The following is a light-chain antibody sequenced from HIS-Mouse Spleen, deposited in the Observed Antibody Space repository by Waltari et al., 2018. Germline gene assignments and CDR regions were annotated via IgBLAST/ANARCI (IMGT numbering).Light chain of an antibody. Sequence: SYELTQPPSVSVSPGQTARITCSGDALPNKYAYWYQQKSGQAPVLVSYEDSKRPSGIPERFSGSSSGTMATLTISGAQVEDEADYYCYSTDSSGNHRVFGGGTKLTVL. J-gene: IGLJ2*01. CDR1: ALPNKY. CDR2: EDS. CDR3: YSTDSSGNHRV. V-gene: IGLV3-10*01.